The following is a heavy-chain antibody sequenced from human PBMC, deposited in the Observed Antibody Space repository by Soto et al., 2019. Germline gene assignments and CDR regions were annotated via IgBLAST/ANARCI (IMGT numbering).Heavy chain of an antibody. J-gene: IGHJ3*02. CDR3: ARRIAVANDAFDI. D-gene: IGHD6-19*01. Sequence: PGESLKISCKGSGYSFTSYWIGWLRQMPGKGLEWMGIIYPGDSDTRYSPSFQGQVTISADKSISTAYLKWSSLKASDTAMYYCARRIAVANDAFDIWGQGTMVTVSS. CDR1: GYSFTSYW. CDR2: IYPGDSDT. V-gene: IGHV5-51*01.